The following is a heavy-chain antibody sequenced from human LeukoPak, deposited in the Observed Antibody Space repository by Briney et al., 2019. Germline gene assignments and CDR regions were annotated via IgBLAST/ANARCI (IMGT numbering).Heavy chain of an antibody. Sequence: PSETLSLTCTVPGYSISSGYYWGWIRQPPGKGLEWIGSIYHSGSTYYNPSLKSRVTISVDTSKNQFSLKLSSVTAADTAVYYCARIYRSSIVVYFDYWGQGTLVTVSS. D-gene: IGHD2-15*01. J-gene: IGHJ4*02. CDR3: ARIYRSSIVVYFDY. V-gene: IGHV4-38-2*02. CDR1: GYSISSGYY. CDR2: IYHSGST.